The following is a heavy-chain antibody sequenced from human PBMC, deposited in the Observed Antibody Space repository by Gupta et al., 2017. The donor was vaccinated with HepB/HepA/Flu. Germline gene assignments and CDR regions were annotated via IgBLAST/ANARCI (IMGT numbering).Heavy chain of an antibody. Sequence: QVQLQQWGAGLLKPSETLSLTCAVYGGSFSGYYWSWIRQPPGKGLEWIGEINHSGSTNYNPSLKSRVTISVDTSKNQFSLKLSSVTAADTAVYYCASKSLGYCSGGSCRNHVRYGMDVWGQGTTVTVSS. CDR2: INHSGST. D-gene: IGHD2-15*01. CDR1: GGSFSGYY. CDR3: ASKSLGYCSGGSCRNHVRYGMDV. J-gene: IGHJ6*02. V-gene: IGHV4-34*01.